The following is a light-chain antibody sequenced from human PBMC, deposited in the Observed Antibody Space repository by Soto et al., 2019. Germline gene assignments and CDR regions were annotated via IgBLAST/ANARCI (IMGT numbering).Light chain of an antibody. CDR3: QQYNNWLIT. Sequence: EIVMTQSPATLSVSPGERATLSCRASQSVSSNLAWYQQKPGQAPRLLIYGASIRATGIPARFSGSGSGTEFTLTISSLQSEDFAVYYCQQYNNWLITFGQGTRLEMK. CDR2: GAS. V-gene: IGKV3D-15*01. CDR1: QSVSSN. J-gene: IGKJ5*01.